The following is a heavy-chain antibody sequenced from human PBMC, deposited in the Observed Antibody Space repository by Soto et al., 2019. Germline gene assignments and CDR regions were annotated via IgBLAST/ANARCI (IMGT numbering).Heavy chain of an antibody. D-gene: IGHD2-15*01. CDR3: AREIIVVVAVKAAFDI. CDR2: IKQDGSEK. CDR1: GFTFSSYW. J-gene: IGHJ3*02. V-gene: IGHV3-7*01. Sequence: EVQLVESGGGLVQPGGSLRLSCAASGFTFSSYWMSWVRQAPGKGLEWVANIKQDGSEKYYVDSVKGRFTISRDNAKNSLYLQMNSLRAEDTAVYYCAREIIVVVAVKAAFDIWGQGTMVTVSS.